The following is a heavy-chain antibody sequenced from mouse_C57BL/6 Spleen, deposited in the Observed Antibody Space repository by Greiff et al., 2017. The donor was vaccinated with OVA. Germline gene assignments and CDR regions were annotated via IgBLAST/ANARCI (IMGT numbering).Heavy chain of an antibody. CDR2: IDPSDSYT. V-gene: IGHV1-69*01. CDR1: GYTFTSYW. D-gene: IGHD2-2*01. Sequence: VQLQQPGAELVMPGASVKLSCKASGYTFTSYWMHWVKQRPGQGLEWIGEIDPSDSYTNYNQKFKGKSTLTVDKSSSTAYMQLSSLTSEDSAVYYCARGGYYGYDHAMDYWGQGTSVTVSS. J-gene: IGHJ4*01. CDR3: ARGGYYGYDHAMDY.